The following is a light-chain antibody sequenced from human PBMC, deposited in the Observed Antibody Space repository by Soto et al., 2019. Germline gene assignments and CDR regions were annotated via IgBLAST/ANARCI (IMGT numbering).Light chain of an antibody. CDR1: QGIRND. V-gene: IGKV1-17*01. CDR3: LQDNTYPPLLT. Sequence: DIQMNQSPYSLSASVGDRVTITCRASQGIRNDLCWYQQKHGKAPKRLIYAASSLQSGVPSRFSGSGSGTEFTLTISSLQAEDSATYYFLQDNTYPPLLTFGGGTKVEIK. CDR2: AAS. J-gene: IGKJ4*01.